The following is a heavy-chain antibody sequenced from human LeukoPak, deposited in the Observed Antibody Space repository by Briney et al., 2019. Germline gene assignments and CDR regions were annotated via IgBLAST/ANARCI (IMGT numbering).Heavy chain of an antibody. Sequence: PGGSLRLSCAASGFTFSNYGMHWVRQAPGKGLEWVSVISYDGSNKYYADSVKGRFTISRDTSRNTLYLQMNSLRAEDTAVYYCTRLGPYYFDSWGQGTLVIVSS. CDR1: GFTFSNYG. D-gene: IGHD3-16*01. J-gene: IGHJ4*02. CDR3: TRLGPYYFDS. CDR2: ISYDGSNK. V-gene: IGHV3-30*03.